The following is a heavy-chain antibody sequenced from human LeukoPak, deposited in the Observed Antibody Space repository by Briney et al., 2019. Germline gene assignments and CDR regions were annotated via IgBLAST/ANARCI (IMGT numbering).Heavy chain of an antibody. J-gene: IGHJ4*02. CDR2: INPNSGGT. V-gene: IGHV1-2*02. D-gene: IGHD3-3*01. CDR3: ARPYYDFWSGYYTTRNRDYYFDY. Sequence: ASVKVSRKASGYTFTGYYMHWVRQAPGQGLEWMGWINPNSGGTNYAQKFQGRVTMTRDTSISTAYMELCRLRSDDTAVYYCARPYYDFWSGYYTTRNRDYYFDYWGQGTLVTVSS. CDR1: GYTFTGYY.